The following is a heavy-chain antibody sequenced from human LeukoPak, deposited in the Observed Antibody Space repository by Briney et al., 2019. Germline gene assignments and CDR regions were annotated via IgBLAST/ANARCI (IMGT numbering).Heavy chain of an antibody. D-gene: IGHD6-13*01. CDR1: GFTFSSYW. Sequence: GSLRLSCAASGFTFSSYWMSWVRQAPGKGLEWVANIKQDGSEEYYVDSVKGRFTISRDNAKNSLYLQMNSLRAEDTAVYYCARAPYSSSWYGPPDYWGQGTLVTVSS. J-gene: IGHJ4*02. V-gene: IGHV3-7*01. CDR3: ARAPYSSSWYGPPDY. CDR2: IKQDGSEE.